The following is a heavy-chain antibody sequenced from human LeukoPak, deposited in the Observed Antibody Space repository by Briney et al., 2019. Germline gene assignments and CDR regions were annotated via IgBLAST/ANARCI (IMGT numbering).Heavy chain of an antibody. D-gene: IGHD6-13*01. V-gene: IGHV7-4-1*02. J-gene: IGHJ5*02. CDR1: GYTFTSYA. Sequence: ASVKVSCKASGYTFTSYAMNWVRQAPGQGLEWMGWINTNTGNPTYAQGFTGRFVFSLDTSVSTAYLQISSLKAEDTAVYYCARGLSRAAAGTLNWFDPWGQGTLVTVSS. CDR2: INTNTGNP. CDR3: ARGLSRAAAGTLNWFDP.